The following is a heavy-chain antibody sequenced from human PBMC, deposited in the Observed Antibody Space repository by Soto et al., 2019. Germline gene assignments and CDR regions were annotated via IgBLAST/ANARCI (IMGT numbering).Heavy chain of an antibody. V-gene: IGHV3-15*01. J-gene: IGHJ4*02. D-gene: IGHD3-9*01. Sequence: PGGSLRLSCAASGFTFSNAWMSWVRQAPGKGLELVGRIKSKTDAGTTDYDAPVKGRFTISRDDSKNTLYLQMNSLKTGDTAVYYCTPDREGYPQLRYFDWLNYWGQGTLVTVSS. CDR3: TPDREGYPQLRYFDWLNY. CDR2: IKSKTDAGTT. CDR1: GFTFSNAW.